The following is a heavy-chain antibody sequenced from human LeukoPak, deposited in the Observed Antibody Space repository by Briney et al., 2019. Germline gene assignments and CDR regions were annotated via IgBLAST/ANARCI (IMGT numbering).Heavy chain of an antibody. CDR1: GFPFSSYW. CDR3: ARDAYYYDSSGYSA. D-gene: IGHD3-22*01. V-gene: IGHV3-7*01. CDR2: IKQDGSKK. J-gene: IGHJ5*02. Sequence: GGSLRLSCVASGFPFSSYWMTWVRQAPGKGLEWVANIKQDGSKKSYVDSVKGRFTISRDNAKNSLYLQMNSLRAEDTAVYYCARDAYYYDSSGYSAWGQGTLVTVSS.